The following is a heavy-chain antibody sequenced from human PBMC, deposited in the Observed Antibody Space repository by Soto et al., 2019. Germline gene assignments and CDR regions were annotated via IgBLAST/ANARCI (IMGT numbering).Heavy chain of an antibody. Sequence: QVQLQESGPGLVKPSETLSLTCTVSGGSISSYYWSWIRQPPGKGLEWIGYIYYSGSTNYNPSLKSRVTISVDTSKNQFSLKLSSVTAADTAVYYCARARILYGDYGLLDYWGQGTLVTVSS. V-gene: IGHV4-59*01. CDR2: IYYSGST. D-gene: IGHD4-17*01. CDR1: GGSISSYY. J-gene: IGHJ4*02. CDR3: ARARILYGDYGLLDY.